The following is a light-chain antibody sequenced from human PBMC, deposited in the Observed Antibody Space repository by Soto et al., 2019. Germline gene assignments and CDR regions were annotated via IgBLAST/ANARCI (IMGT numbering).Light chain of an antibody. CDR2: EVS. CDR1: SSDIGNYNC. V-gene: IGLV2-14*01. J-gene: IGLJ3*02. CDR3: SSFTNSLTLV. Sequence: QSALTQPASVSGSTGQSIAISCTGTSSDIGNYNCVSWYQQHPGKAPKLIIYEVSNRPSGVSNRFSGSKSGNTASLTISGLQADDEADYYCSSFTNSLTLVFGGGTKVTVL.